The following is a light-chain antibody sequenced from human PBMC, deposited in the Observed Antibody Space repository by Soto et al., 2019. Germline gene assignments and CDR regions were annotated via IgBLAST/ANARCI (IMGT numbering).Light chain of an antibody. CDR3: QQYSIWRT. CDR1: QSVSSSS. CDR2: GAS. V-gene: IGKV3-20*01. Sequence: EIVLTQSPGTLSLSPGERATLSCRASQSVSSSSLVWYQQKPGQAPRLLIYGASSRATGIPARFSGSGSGTEFTLTISSLQSEDFAVYYCQQYSIWRTFGQGTKVDIK. J-gene: IGKJ1*01.